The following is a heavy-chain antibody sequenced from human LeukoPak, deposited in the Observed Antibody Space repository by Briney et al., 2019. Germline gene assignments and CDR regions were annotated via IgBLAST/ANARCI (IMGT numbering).Heavy chain of an antibody. CDR3: ARIGYSTSWANFDY. V-gene: IGHV3-30*02. D-gene: IGHD6-13*01. CDR2: IRTDGGEK. J-gene: IGHJ4*02. CDR1: GFSFRNYG. Sequence: PGGSLRLSCAASGFSFRNYGMHWVRQAPGKGLEWVASIRTDGGEKYHADAVQGRFSISRDNSKNPLYLQMDSLRAEDTALYYCARIGYSTSWANFDYWGQGTLVTVSS.